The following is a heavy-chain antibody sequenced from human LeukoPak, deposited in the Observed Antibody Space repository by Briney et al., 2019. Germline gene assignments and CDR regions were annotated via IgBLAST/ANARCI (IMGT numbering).Heavy chain of an antibody. V-gene: IGHV3-53*01. CDR2: IYSGSST. CDR1: GFTVSSNY. D-gene: IGHD6-19*01. CDR3: ARGSSGWYGPIDY. J-gene: IGHJ4*02. Sequence: PGGSLRLSCAASGFTVSSNYMSWVRQAPGKGLEGVSVIYSGSSTYYADSVKGRFTISRDNSKNTLYLQMNSLRGEDTAVYYCARGSSGWYGPIDYWGQGTLVTVSS.